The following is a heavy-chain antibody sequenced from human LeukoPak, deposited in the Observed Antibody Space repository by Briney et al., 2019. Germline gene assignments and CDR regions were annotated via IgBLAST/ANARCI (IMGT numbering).Heavy chain of an antibody. CDR1: GGSISSYY. D-gene: IGHD3-16*01. Sequence: SETLSLTCTVSGGSISSYYWSWIRQPPGKGLEWIGYIYYSGSTNYNYNPSLKSRVTISVDTSKNQFSLKLSSVTAADTAVYYCARGALILDYYYYGMDVWGQGTTVTVSS. CDR2: IYYSGSTNY. CDR3: ARGALILDYYYYGMDV. J-gene: IGHJ6*02. V-gene: IGHV4-59*01.